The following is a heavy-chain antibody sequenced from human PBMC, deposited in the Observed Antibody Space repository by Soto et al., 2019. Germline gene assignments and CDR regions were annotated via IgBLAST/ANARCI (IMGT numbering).Heavy chain of an antibody. CDR2: IIPISGTA. V-gene: IGHV1-69*12. Sequence: QVQLVQSGAEVKKPGSSVKVSCKASGGTFRSYAISWVRQAPGQGLEWMGGIIPISGTANYAQKFQGRVTITEDEATSTAYMELNSLRSEDTAVYYCAKAYSSSSHQFDYWGQGTLVTVSS. J-gene: IGHJ4*02. D-gene: IGHD6-6*01. CDR3: AKAYSSSSHQFDY. CDR1: GGTFRSYA.